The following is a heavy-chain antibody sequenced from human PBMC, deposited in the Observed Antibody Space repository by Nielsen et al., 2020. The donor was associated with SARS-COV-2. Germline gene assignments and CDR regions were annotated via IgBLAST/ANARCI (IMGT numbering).Heavy chain of an antibody. CDR3: ARVYDYGDS. J-gene: IGHJ4*02. V-gene: IGHV4-34*01. CDR2: ISHSGTT. Sequence: SETLSLTCAVSGESFSGYYQWSWIRQPPGKGLEWIGEISHSGTTNYNPSLKSRVTMSLDSSKNQFSLKLSSVTAADTAVYYCARVYDYGDSWGQGTLVTVSS. CDR1: GESFSGYY.